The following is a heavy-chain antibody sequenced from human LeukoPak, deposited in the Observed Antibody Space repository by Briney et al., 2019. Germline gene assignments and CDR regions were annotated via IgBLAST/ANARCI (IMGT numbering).Heavy chain of an antibody. J-gene: IGHJ4*02. CDR3: ARGPTYQPIDF. D-gene: IGHD2-2*01. Sequence: SETLSLTCTVSGGSISSYYWSWIRQPPGKGLEWIASIHYSETTYYNPSLKSRVTISVDTSKNHFSLKLSSVTAADTAVYCCARGPTYQPIDFWGQGTLVTVSS. V-gene: IGHV4-59*05. CDR2: IHYSETT. CDR1: GGSISSYY.